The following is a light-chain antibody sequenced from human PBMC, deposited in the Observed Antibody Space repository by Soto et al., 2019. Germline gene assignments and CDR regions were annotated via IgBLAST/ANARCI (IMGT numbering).Light chain of an antibody. J-gene: IGKJ1*01. Sequence: EIVMTQSPATLSVSPGERATLSCRASQSVSSNLAWYQQKPGQAPMLLIYGASTRATGIPARFSGSGSGTEFTLTSSGLQSEDFAVYYCQQYNNWPPWTFGQGTKVEIK. CDR2: GAS. CDR1: QSVSSN. V-gene: IGKV3-15*01. CDR3: QQYNNWPPWT.